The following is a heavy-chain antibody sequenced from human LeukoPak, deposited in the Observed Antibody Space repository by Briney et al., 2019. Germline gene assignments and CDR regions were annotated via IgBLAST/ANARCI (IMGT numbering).Heavy chain of an antibody. Sequence: ASVTVSCKASGYTFTSYDINWVRQATGQGLEWMGWMNPNSGNTGYAQKFQGRVTMTRNTSISTAYMELSSLRSEDTAVYYCARGRIVVVPAAILNYYYYGMDVWGQGTTVTVSS. CDR3: ARGRIVVVPAAILNYYYYGMDV. D-gene: IGHD2-2*02. J-gene: IGHJ6*02. CDR2: MNPNSGNT. CDR1: GYTFTSYD. V-gene: IGHV1-8*01.